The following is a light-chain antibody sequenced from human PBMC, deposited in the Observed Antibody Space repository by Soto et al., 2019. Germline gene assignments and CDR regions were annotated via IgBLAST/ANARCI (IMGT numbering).Light chain of an antibody. CDR3: QQYNYWPRT. Sequence: EIVLTQSPATLSSSPGETATLSCRASQYVGTRLAWYQHKPGQAPRLLIYYTSNRATGIPARFSGSGSGTDFTLTINSLAPEDFAVYYCQQYNYWPRTFGPGTKVDI. J-gene: IGKJ1*01. V-gene: IGKV3-11*01. CDR2: YTS. CDR1: QYVGTR.